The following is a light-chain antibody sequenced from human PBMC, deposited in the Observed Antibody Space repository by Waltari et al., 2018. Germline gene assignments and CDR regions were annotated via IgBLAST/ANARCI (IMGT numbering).Light chain of an antibody. CDR3: QQSKEVPFT. Sequence: DIQLTQSPSYLSASVGDRVTITCRASQTLTTYLNWYQQRPGTAPKFLIYCASNLETGVPSRFSGGGSGTDFTLTISGLQPDDFATYYCQQSKEVPFTFGQGTKLEIK. V-gene: IGKV1-39*01. CDR1: QTLTTY. J-gene: IGKJ2*01. CDR2: CAS.